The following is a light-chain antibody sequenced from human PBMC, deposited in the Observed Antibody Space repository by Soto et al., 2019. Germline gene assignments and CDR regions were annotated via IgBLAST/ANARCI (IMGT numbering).Light chain of an antibody. Sequence: DIQMTQSPSTLSASVGDRVTITCWASQSISSWLAWYQQKPGKAPKLLIYDASSLESGVPSRFSGSGSGTEFTLTISSLQPDDFATYYCQQYNSYQWTFGQGTKVDIK. J-gene: IGKJ1*01. CDR2: DAS. CDR1: QSISSW. CDR3: QQYNSYQWT. V-gene: IGKV1-5*01.